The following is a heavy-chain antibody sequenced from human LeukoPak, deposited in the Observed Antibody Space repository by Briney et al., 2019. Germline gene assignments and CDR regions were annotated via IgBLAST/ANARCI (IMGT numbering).Heavy chain of an antibody. J-gene: IGHJ4*02. Sequence: SETLSLTCTVSGGSISSSSYYWGLIRQPPGKGLEWIGSIYYSGSTYYNPSLKSRVTISLDTSKNQFSLKLSSVTAADTAVYYCATSGWYQTGVYWGQGALVTVSS. V-gene: IGHV4-39*07. CDR2: IYYSGST. CDR3: ATSGWYQTGVY. D-gene: IGHD6-13*01. CDR1: GGSISSSSYY.